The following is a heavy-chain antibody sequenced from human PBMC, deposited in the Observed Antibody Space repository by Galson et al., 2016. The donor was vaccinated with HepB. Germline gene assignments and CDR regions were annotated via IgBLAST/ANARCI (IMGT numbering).Heavy chain of an antibody. V-gene: IGHV3-11*06. CDR3: ARDREVPSWSVFSFDFSYYGMDV. D-gene: IGHD3-3*01. CDR2: ISSTSTYT. Sequence: SLRLSCAASGFSFSNYYMTWIRKAPGKGLEWISYISSTSTYTNYADSVKGRFTISRDSVNNSLYLQMNSLRAGDTAVYYCARDREVPSWSVFSFDFSYYGMDVWGQGTTVTVSS. J-gene: IGHJ6*02. CDR1: GFSFSNYY.